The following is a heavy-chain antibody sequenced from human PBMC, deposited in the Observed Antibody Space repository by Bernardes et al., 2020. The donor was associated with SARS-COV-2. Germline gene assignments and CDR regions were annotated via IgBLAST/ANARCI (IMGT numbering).Heavy chain of an antibody. V-gene: IGHV3-66*01. CDR1: GFTVSSNY. J-gene: IGHJ5*01. Sequence: GGSLRLSCAASGFTVSSNYMSWVRQAPGKGLKWVSVIYSGGGTYYADSVQGRFTISRDNSKNTLYLQMNSLRDEDTAVYYCARDPGYYDSSGYFANNWFDSWGQGTLVTVSS. CDR3: ARDPGYYDSSGYFANNWFDS. D-gene: IGHD3-22*01. CDR2: IYSGGGT.